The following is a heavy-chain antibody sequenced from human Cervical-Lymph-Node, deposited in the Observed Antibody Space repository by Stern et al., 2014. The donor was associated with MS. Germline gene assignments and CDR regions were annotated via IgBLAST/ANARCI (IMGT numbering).Heavy chain of an antibody. CDR3: ARGELKEGLVRGMDV. CDR1: GGTFSSYA. CDR2: VIPIFGNA. V-gene: IGHV1-69*01. Sequence: QVQLVQSGAEVKKPGSSVKVSCKASGGTFSSYAISGGRQAPGQGLEWVGGVIPIFGNAKYAQKFQGRVTITADESTSTAYMELSSLRSEDTAVYYCARGELKEGLVRGMDVWGQGTTVTVSS. D-gene: IGHD1-26*01. J-gene: IGHJ6*02.